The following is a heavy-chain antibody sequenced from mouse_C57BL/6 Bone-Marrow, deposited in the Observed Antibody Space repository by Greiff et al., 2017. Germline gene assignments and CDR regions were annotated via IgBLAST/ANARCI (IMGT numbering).Heavy chain of an antibody. J-gene: IGHJ1*03. CDR2: IYPGSGST. V-gene: IGHV1-55*01. D-gene: IGHD2-2*01. CDR3: AREGLWLRPLWYFDV. Sequence: QVQLQQSGAELVKPGASVKMSCKASGYTFTSYWITWVKQRPGQGLEWIGDIYPGSGSTNYNEKFKSKATLTVDTSSSTAYMQLSSLTSEDSAVYYCAREGLWLRPLWYFDVWGTGTTVTVSS. CDR1: GYTFTSYW.